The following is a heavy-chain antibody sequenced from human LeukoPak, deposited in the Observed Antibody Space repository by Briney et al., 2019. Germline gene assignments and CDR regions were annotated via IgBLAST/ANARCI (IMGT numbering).Heavy chain of an antibody. CDR2: ISAYNGNT. CDR1: GYTFTSYG. CDR3: ARGTYYDFWSGSETPSSFDY. V-gene: IGHV1-18*01. D-gene: IGHD3-3*01. Sequence: RASVKVSCKASGYTFTSYGISWVRQAPGQGLEWMGWISAYNGNTNYAQKLQGRVTMTTDTSTSTAYMELRSLRSDDTAVYYCARGTYYDFWSGSETPSSFDYWGQGTLVTVSS. J-gene: IGHJ4*02.